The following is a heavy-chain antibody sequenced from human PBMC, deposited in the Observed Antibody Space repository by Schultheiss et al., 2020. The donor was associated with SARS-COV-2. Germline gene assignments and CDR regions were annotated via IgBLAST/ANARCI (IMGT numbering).Heavy chain of an antibody. Sequence: GGSLRLSCAASGFSFSSYSMNWVRQAPGEGLEWISYISPNGYTIYYADSVKGRFTISRDNAKNSLYLQMNSLRAEDTAVYYCARPMHWGYAFDIWGQGTIVTVSS. D-gene: IGHD7-27*01. CDR2: ISPNGYTI. CDR1: GFSFSSYS. CDR3: ARPMHWGYAFDI. J-gene: IGHJ3*02. V-gene: IGHV3-48*01.